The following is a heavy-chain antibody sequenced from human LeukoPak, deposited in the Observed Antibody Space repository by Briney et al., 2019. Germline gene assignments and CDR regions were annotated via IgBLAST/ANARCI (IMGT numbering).Heavy chain of an antibody. D-gene: IGHD3-22*01. Sequence: GWSLRLSCAASGFTFRHYDMNWVRQAPGKGLAGLSYISSSSSIIYYADSVKGPFTISRDNAKNSLYLQMNSLRDEDTAVYYCARDGDSSGYYAAFDIWGQGTMVTVSS. CDR2: ISSSSSII. V-gene: IGHV3-48*02. CDR3: ARDGDSSGYYAAFDI. J-gene: IGHJ3*02. CDR1: GFTFRHYD.